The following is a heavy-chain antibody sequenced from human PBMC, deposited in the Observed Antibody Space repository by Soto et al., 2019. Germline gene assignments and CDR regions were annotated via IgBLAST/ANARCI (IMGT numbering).Heavy chain of an antibody. V-gene: IGHV1-18*01. J-gene: IGHJ5*02. CDR1: GYTFRNYG. CDR2: ISVDTGDK. CDR3: AKDRDILTTYDYPNFDL. Sequence: QVQLVQSGGEVKKPGASVKVSCKASGYTFRNYGITWVRQAPGQGLEWMGWISVDTGDKNYAQTFQDRVTMTTDTSRNTAYLDLRTLRYDDTAVYYCAKDRDILTTYDYPNFDLWGQGTLVTVSS. D-gene: IGHD5-12*01.